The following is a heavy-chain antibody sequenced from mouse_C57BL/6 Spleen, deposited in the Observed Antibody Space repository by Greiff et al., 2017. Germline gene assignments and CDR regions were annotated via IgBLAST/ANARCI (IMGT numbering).Heavy chain of an antibody. D-gene: IGHD1-1*01. CDR1: GFTFSDFY. Sequence: EVKLMESGGGLVQSGRSLRLSCATSGFTFSDFYMEWVRQAPGKGLEWIAASRNKANDYTTEYSASVKGRFIVSRDTSQSILYLQMNALRAEDTAIYYCARDAGDYYGSRSLGYFDVWGTGTTVTVSS. J-gene: IGHJ1*03. CDR3: ARDAGDYYGSRSLGYFDV. V-gene: IGHV7-1*01. CDR2: SRNKANDYTT.